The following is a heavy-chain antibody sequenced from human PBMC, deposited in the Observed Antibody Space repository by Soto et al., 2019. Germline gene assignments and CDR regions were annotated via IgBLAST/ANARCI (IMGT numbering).Heavy chain of an antibody. Sequence: QVQLQQWGAGLLKPSETLSLTCAVYGGSFSGYYWGWIRQPPGKGLEWIGEINHSGSTNYNPSLKSRVTISVDTSKNQFSLKLSSVTAADTAVYYCARGKSSSRQNWFDPWGQGTLVTVSS. D-gene: IGHD6-13*01. CDR3: ARGKSSSRQNWFDP. CDR2: INHSGST. V-gene: IGHV4-34*01. J-gene: IGHJ5*02. CDR1: GGSFSGYY.